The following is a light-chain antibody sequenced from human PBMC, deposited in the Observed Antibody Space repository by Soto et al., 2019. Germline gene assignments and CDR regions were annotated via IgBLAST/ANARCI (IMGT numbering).Light chain of an antibody. Sequence: QSALTQPPSASGSPGQSVTISCTGTSSDVGAYKYVSWYQQHPGKAPKLMIYEVSKRPSGVPDRFSGSKSGNTASLTVSGLQAEDEADYYCSSYAGSNNLFGGGTKVTVL. V-gene: IGLV2-8*01. CDR3: SSYAGSNNL. J-gene: IGLJ2*01. CDR2: EVS. CDR1: SSDVGAYKY.